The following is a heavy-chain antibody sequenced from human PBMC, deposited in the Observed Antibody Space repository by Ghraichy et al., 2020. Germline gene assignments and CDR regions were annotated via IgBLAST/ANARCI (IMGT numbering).Heavy chain of an antibody. D-gene: IGHD3-3*01. CDR3: ARGILDDFWSGYPYGMDV. J-gene: IGHJ6*02. V-gene: IGHV4-59*01. CDR2: IYYSGST. CDR1: GGSMTYYY. Sequence: SETLSLTCTVSGGSMTYYYWSWIRQSPGRGLEWIGYIYYSGSTYYNPSLKSRVTISVDTSKNQFSLKLSSVTAADTAVYYCARGILDDFWSGYPYGMDVWGQGTTVTVSS.